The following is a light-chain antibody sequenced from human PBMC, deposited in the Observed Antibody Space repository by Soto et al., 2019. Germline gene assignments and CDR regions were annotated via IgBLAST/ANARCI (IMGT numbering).Light chain of an antibody. V-gene: IGKV3-11*01. CDR2: DAS. Sequence: EIVLTQSPATLSLSPGARGTLSCRASQSVSSYLAWYQQKPGQAPRLLIYDASNRATGIPARFSGSGSGTDFTLTINSLEPEDFAVYYCQQRSNWPSITFGQGTRLE. J-gene: IGKJ5*01. CDR3: QQRSNWPSIT. CDR1: QSVSSY.